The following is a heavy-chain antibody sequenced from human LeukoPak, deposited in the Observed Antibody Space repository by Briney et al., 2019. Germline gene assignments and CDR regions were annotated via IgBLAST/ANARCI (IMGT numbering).Heavy chain of an antibody. J-gene: IGHJ6*03. D-gene: IGHD2-2*01. Sequence: PSETLSLTCTVSGGSISSYYWSWIRQPAGKGLEWIGRIYTSGSTNYNPSLKSRVTMSVDTSKNQFSLKLSSVTATDTAVYYCARVVPAAMPATYYYYYYMDVWGKGTTVTVSS. CDR1: GGSISSYY. CDR3: ARVVPAAMPATYYYYYYMDV. V-gene: IGHV4-4*07. CDR2: IYTSGST.